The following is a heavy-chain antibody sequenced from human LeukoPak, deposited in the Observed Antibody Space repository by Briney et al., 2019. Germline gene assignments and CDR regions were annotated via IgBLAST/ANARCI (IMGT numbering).Heavy chain of an antibody. CDR2: ISSSSSYI. D-gene: IGHD4-17*01. CDR3: ARVVAYGPKFQYYFDY. J-gene: IGHJ4*02. Sequence: PGGSLRLSCAASGFTFSSYSMNWARQAPGKGLEWVSSISSSSSYIYYADSVKGRFTISRDNAKNSLYLQMNSLRAEDTAVYYCARVVAYGPKFQYYFDYWGQGTLVTVSS. CDR1: GFTFSSYS. V-gene: IGHV3-21*01.